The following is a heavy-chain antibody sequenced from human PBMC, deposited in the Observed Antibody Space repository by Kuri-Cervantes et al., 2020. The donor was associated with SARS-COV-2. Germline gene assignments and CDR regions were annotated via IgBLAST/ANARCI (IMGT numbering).Heavy chain of an antibody. V-gene: IGHV3-30*04. D-gene: IGHD4-17*01. Sequence: GESLKISCAASGFTFSSYAMHWVRQAPGKGLEWVAVISYDGSNKYYADSVKGRFTISRDNSKNTLYLQVNSLRAEDTAVYYCARDLYGVLYYFDYWGQGTLVTVSS. CDR1: GFTFSSYA. CDR2: ISYDGSNK. CDR3: ARDLYGVLYYFDY. J-gene: IGHJ4*02.